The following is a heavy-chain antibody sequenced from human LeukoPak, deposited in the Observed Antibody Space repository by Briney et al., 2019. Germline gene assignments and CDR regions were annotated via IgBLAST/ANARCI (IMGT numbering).Heavy chain of an antibody. Sequence: SQTLSLTCAVSGGSISSGGYSWSWIRQPPGKGLEWIGYIYLSGSTYYNPSLKSRVTISVDRSKNQFSLKLSSVTAADTAVYYCARGGSTIYNWFDPWGQGTLVTVSS. D-gene: IGHD3-3*01. V-gene: IGHV4-30-2*01. CDR3: ARGGSTIYNWFDP. J-gene: IGHJ5*02. CDR2: IYLSGST. CDR1: GGSISSGGYS.